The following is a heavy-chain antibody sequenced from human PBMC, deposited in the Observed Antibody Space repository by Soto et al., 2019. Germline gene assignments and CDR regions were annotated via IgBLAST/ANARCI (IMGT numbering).Heavy chain of an antibody. J-gene: IGHJ4*02. CDR2: ISWNSGSI. D-gene: IGHD3-10*01. Sequence: PGGSLRLSCAASGFTFDDYAMHWVRQAPGKGLEWVSGISWNSGSIGYADSVKGRFTISRDNAKNSLYLQMNSLRAEDTALYYCAKDTGHGSGSLPGFDYWGQGTLVTVSS. CDR1: GFTFDDYA. V-gene: IGHV3-9*01. CDR3: AKDTGHGSGSLPGFDY.